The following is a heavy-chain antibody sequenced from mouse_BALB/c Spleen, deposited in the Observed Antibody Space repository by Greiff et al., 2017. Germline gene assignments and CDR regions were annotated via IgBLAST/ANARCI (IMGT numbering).Heavy chain of an antibody. CDR3: ASAYYDYDAFAY. D-gene: IGHD2-4*01. Sequence: LVESGPELVKPGASVKMSCKASGYTFTSYVMHWVKQKPGQGLEWIGYINPYNDGTKYNEKFKGKATLTSDKSSSTAYMELSSLTSEDSAVYYCASAYYDYDAFAYWGQGTLVTVSA. V-gene: IGHV1-14*01. J-gene: IGHJ3*01. CDR2: INPYNDGT. CDR1: GYTFTSYV.